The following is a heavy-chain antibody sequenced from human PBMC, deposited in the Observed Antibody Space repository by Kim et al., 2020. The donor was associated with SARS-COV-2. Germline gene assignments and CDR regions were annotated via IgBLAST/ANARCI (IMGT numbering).Heavy chain of an antibody. J-gene: IGHJ2*01. D-gene: IGHD1-20*01. CDR3: ARAQNNWNLWYFDL. Sequence: ADSVKGRFTISRHNSKNTLYLQMNSLRAEDTAVYYCARAQNNWNLWYFDLWGRGTLVTVSS. V-gene: IGHV3-53*01.